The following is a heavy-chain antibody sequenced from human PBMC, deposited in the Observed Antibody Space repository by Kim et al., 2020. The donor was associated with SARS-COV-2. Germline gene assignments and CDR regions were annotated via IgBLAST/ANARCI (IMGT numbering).Heavy chain of an antibody. CDR3: ARHVAHNNYYDSSGPLDY. V-gene: IGHV4-39*01. Sequence: SETLSLTCTVSHGSISSSSYYWGWIRQPPGKGLEWIGSIFYSRSTYYNPSLKSRVTISVDTSKNRFSLKLRSVTAADTAVYYCARHVAHNNYYDSSGPLDYWGQGTLVTVSS. CDR1: HGSISSSSYY. CDR2: IFYSRST. J-gene: IGHJ4*02. D-gene: IGHD3-22*01.